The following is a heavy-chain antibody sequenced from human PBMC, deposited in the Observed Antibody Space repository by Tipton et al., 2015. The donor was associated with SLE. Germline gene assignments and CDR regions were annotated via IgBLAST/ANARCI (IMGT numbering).Heavy chain of an antibody. J-gene: IGHJ6*03. Sequence: LRLSCTVSAGSMNTYYWSWIRQPPGKGLEWIGFISYSGITNSGNTKYNPSLKSRVTISVDTSKNQFSLKLSSVTAADTAVYYCARALYDDFWTTYKDYYYYHMDVWGKGTTVTVSS. V-gene: IGHV4-59*01. CDR2: ISYSGIT. CDR3: ARALYDDFWTTYKDYYYYHMDV. D-gene: IGHD3-3*01. CDR1: AGSMNTYY.